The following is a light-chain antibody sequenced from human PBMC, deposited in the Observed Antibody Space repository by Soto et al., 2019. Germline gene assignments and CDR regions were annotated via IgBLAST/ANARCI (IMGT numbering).Light chain of an antibody. CDR1: QSVSSN. CDR3: QQYNNWTKT. V-gene: IGKV3-15*01. J-gene: IGKJ1*01. CDR2: GAS. Sequence: EVVLTQSPVTLSLSPGERATLSCRASQSVSSNLAWYQQKPGQAPRLLIYGASTRATGIPARFSGSGAGTEFTLTISSLQSEDFAVYYCQQYNNWTKTFGQGTKVEIK.